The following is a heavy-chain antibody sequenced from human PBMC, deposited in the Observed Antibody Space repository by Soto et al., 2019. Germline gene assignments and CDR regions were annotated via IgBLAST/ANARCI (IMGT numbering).Heavy chain of an antibody. CDR1: GFTVSSTY. D-gene: IGHD5-18*01. V-gene: IGHV3-53*01. Sequence: GGSLRLSCAASGFTVSSTYMSWVRQAPGKGLEWVSVIYSGGSTYYADSVKGRFTISRDNSKNTLYLQMNSLRAEDTAMYYCARSGYSYGPFDYWGQGTLVTAPQ. J-gene: IGHJ4*02. CDR2: IYSGGST. CDR3: ARSGYSYGPFDY.